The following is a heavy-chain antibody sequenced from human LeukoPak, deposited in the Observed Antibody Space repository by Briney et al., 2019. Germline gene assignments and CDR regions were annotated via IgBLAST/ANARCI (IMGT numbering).Heavy chain of an antibody. D-gene: IGHD4-17*01. Sequence: GGSLRLSCAASGFTFSDYGMHWVRQAPGKGLEWVAVISYDGSNKYYADSVEGRLTISRDNSRRTMYVQMNSLRAEDTAVYYCAKDMGFTVTTFGHWGQGTLVTVSS. V-gene: IGHV3-30*18. CDR1: GFTFSDYG. CDR2: ISYDGSNK. J-gene: IGHJ4*02. CDR3: AKDMGFTVTTFGH.